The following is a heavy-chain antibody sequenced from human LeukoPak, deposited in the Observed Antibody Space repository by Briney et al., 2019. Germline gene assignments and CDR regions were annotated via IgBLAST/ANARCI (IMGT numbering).Heavy chain of an antibody. V-gene: IGHV3-30-3*01. CDR3: ARDRRYGSGTYLYYGMDV. J-gene: IGHJ6*02. CDR2: ILHDGNNK. D-gene: IGHD3-10*01. Sequence: GGSLRLSCEVSGFTFSSYAMHWVRQAPGKGLEWVAVILHDGNNKYYADSMRGRFIISRDNSKNTLYLQVRSVGDDDPAVYYCARDRRYGSGTYLYYGMDVWGLGTTVTVSS. CDR1: GFTFSSYA.